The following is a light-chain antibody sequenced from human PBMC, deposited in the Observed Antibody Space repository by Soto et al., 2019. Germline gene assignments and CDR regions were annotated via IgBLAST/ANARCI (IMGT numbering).Light chain of an antibody. CDR3: PEYGSSLTWT. J-gene: IGKJ1*01. Sequence: EIVLTQSPGTLSLSPGERATLSCRASQSVSSSYLAWYQQKPGQAPRLLIYGASSRDTGIPDRFSGSGSGTCFTLTISILEPEDFAVYYCPEYGSSLTWTFGQGTNVEFK. CDR1: QSVSSSY. V-gene: IGKV3-20*01. CDR2: GAS.